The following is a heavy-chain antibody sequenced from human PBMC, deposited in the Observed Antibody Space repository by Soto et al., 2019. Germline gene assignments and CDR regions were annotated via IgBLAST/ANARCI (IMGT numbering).Heavy chain of an antibody. CDR1: GGSISSYY. D-gene: IGHD6-13*01. CDR3: ARQNSGSWHPVDDWLDP. CDR2: IYYSGST. Sequence: SETLSLTCTVSGGSISSYYWSWIRQAPGKGLEWIGYIYYSGSTNYNPSLKSRVTISVDKSKNQFSLKLSSVTAADTAVYYCARQNSGSWHPVDDWLDPWGQGTLVTVS. V-gene: IGHV4-59*01. J-gene: IGHJ5*02.